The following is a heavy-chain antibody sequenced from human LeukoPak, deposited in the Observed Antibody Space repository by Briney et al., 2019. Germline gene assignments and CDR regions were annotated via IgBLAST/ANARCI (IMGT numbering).Heavy chain of an antibody. D-gene: IGHD1-20*01. CDR3: ARYSVTEKKLAFDY. CDR1: GGSISSGGYY. J-gene: IGHJ4*01. CDR2: IYHSGST. Sequence: PSETLSLTCTVSGGSISSGGYYWSWIRQPPGKGLEWIGYIYHSGSTYYNPSLKSRVTISVDRSKNQFSLKLSSVTAADTTVYYCARYSVTEKKLAFDYWGHGTLVTVSS. V-gene: IGHV4-30-2*01.